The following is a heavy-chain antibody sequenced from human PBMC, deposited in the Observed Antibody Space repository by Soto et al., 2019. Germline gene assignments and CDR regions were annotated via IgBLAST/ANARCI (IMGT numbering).Heavy chain of an antibody. V-gene: IGHV1-2*02. CDR2: INAHSGGT. CDR3: AKDLTRQLAYWLDP. Sequence: ASVKVSCKASGFSFTGYYIHWLRQAPGQGLEWMGWINAHSGGTEYAQKSQGRVTLTRDTSIATAYLTLTSLTSDDTALYYCAKDLTRQLAYWLDPWGQGTQVTVSS. D-gene: IGHD6-6*01. CDR1: GFSFTGYY. J-gene: IGHJ5*02.